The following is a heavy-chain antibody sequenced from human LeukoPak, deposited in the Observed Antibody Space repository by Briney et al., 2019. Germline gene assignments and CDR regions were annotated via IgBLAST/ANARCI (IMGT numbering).Heavy chain of an antibody. J-gene: IGHJ1*01. CDR1: GFIVSDNC. Sequence: GSLRLSCTASGFIVSDNCMSWVRQAPGKGLEWVSLIYSLGDTYYADSVKGRFTISRDNSKNTVYLQMNSLRVDDTAVYYCAKDRGDYDFWSGYLEYFQHWGQGTLVTVSS. CDR3: AKDRGDYDFWSGYLEYFQH. CDR2: IYSLGDT. D-gene: IGHD3-3*01. V-gene: IGHV3-53*01.